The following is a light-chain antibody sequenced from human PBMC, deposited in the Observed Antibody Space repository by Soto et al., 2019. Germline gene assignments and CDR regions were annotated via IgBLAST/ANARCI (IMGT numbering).Light chain of an antibody. CDR3: SSYTSRSTLGV. V-gene: IGLV2-14*03. CDR2: DVS. CDR1: NSDIGGYNY. J-gene: IGLJ2*01. Sequence: QSVLTQPASVSGSPGQSITISCTGTNSDIGGYNYVSWYQQHPGKAPKLMIYDVSNRPSGVSYRFSGSKSGNTASLTISGLQAADEADYYCSSYTSRSTLGVFGGGTKVTVL.